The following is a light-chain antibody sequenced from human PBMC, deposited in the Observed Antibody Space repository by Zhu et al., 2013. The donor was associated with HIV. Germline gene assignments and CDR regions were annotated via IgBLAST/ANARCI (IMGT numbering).Light chain of an antibody. CDR2: GAT. CDR3: QQSDFSPNS. Sequence: EVVLTQSPATLSLSPGERATLSCRASESVGSNYLAWYQQKPGQAPRLLISGATGRATGIPDRFSGSGSGTDFTLTISRLAPEDSAVYYCQQSDFSPNSFGQGTKLEI. J-gene: IGKJ2*03. V-gene: IGKV3-20*01. CDR1: ESVGSNY.